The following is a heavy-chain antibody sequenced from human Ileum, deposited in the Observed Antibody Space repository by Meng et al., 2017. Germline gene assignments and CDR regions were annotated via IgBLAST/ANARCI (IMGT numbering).Heavy chain of an antibody. V-gene: IGHV4-61*02. CDR2: MQASGST. J-gene: IGHJ4*02. CDR3: ARGLLLGNTGYYFDS. CDR1: GGSISSGSSY. D-gene: IGHD3-10*01. Sequence: SETLSLTCTVAGGSISSGSSYWSWMRQPAGKGLEYIGRMQASGSTHFNPSLKSRLSTSVDMSKNQFSLNMSSVTAADTAVYYCARGLLLGNTGYYFDSWGQGTLVTVSS.